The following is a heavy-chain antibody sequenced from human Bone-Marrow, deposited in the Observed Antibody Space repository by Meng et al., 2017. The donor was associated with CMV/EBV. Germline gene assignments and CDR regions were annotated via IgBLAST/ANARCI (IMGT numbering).Heavy chain of an antibody. Sequence: SETLSLTCTVSGGSISSSSYYWGWIRQPPGKGLEWIGSIYYSGSTYYNPSLKSRVTISVDTSKNQFSLKLSSVTAADTAVYYCARRWYFDYWGQGTLVTASS. CDR2: IYYSGST. CDR3: ARRWYFDY. D-gene: IGHD6-13*01. V-gene: IGHV4-39*01. CDR1: GGSISSSSYY. J-gene: IGHJ4*02.